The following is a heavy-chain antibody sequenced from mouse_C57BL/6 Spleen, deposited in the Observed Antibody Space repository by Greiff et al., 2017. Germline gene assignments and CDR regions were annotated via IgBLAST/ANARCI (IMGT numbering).Heavy chain of an antibody. J-gene: IGHJ4*01. Sequence: EVQGVESGAGLVKPGGSLTLSCAASGFTFSSYAMPWVRQTPGKRLEWLVIISDGGSSTYYPANVKGRFTISRDTAKNNLYLQMSHLDSEDTAMCDSARDRGVTTAMDYWGQGTSVTVAS. D-gene: IGHD2-2*01. CDR3: ARDRGVTTAMDY. CDR2: ISDGGSST. CDR1: GFTFSSYA. V-gene: IGHV5-4*01.